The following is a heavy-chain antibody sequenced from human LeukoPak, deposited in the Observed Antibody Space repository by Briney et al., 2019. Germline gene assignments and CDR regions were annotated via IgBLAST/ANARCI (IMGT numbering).Heavy chain of an antibody. CDR2: IYYSGST. V-gene: IGHV4-59*01. J-gene: IGHJ5*02. CDR3: AREPAYRTNWFDP. Sequence: RTSGTLSLTCTVSGGSISTYYWSWIRQPPGKGLEWIGYIYYSGSTNYNPSLKSRVTISVDPSKNQFSLKLSSVTAADTAVYYCAREPAYRTNWFDPWGQGTLVTVSS. D-gene: IGHD1-26*01. CDR1: GGSISTYY.